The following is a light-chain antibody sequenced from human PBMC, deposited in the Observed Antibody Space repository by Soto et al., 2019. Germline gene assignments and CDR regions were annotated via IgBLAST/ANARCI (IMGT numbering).Light chain of an antibody. J-gene: IGLJ2*01. CDR1: SSDVGGYRY. Sequence: QSVLTQTASVSGSAGQSITISCTGTSSDVGGYRYVSWYQQHPGKVPKHIIYDVSNRPSGISDRFSGSKSANTASLTISGLQAEDEADYYCSSYTSTSAYVVFGGGTKLTVL. CDR3: SSYTSTSAYVV. V-gene: IGLV2-14*01. CDR2: DVS.